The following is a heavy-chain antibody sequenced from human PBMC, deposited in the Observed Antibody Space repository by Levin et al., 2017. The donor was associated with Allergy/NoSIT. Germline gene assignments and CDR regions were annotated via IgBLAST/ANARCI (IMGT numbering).Heavy chain of an antibody. CDR1: GGSISSGGYS. J-gene: IGHJ3*02. V-gene: IGHV4-30-2*01. CDR2: IYHGGST. CDR3: ARGPHDFRGESDAFDI. Sequence: PSETLSLTCAVSGGSISSGGYSWSWIRQPPGTGLEWIGYIYHGGSTSYDPSLKSRVTMSVDRSKNQFSLKLRSVTAADTAVYYCARGPHDFRGESDAFDIWGQGTMVTVSS. D-gene: IGHD4-23*01.